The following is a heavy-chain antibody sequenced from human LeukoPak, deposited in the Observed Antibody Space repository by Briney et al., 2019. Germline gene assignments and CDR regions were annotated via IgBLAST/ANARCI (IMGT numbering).Heavy chain of an antibody. CDR3: ARDPYYYDSSGYSKFDY. D-gene: IGHD3-22*01. J-gene: IGHJ4*02. CDR2: ISSSSSTI. CDR1: GFTFSSYS. Sequence: PGGSLRLSCAASGFTFSSYSMNWVRQAPGKGLEWVSYISSSSSTIYYADSVKGRFTISRDNAKNSLYLQMNSLRDEDTAVYYRARDPYYYDSSGYSKFDYWGQGTLVTVSS. V-gene: IGHV3-48*02.